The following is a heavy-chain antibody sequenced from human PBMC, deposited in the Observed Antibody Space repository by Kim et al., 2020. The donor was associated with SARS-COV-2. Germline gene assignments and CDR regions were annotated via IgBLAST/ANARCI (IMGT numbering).Heavy chain of an antibody. J-gene: IGHJ4*02. V-gene: IGHV4-34*01. Sequence: SETLSLTCAVYGGSFSGYYWSWIRQPPGKGLEWIGEINHSGSTNYNPSLKSRVTISVDTSKNQFSLKLSSVTAADTAVYYCARGLSPPGKYYFDYWGQGTLVTVSS. CDR3: ARGLSPPGKYYFDY. CDR1: GGSFSGYY. CDR2: INHSGST.